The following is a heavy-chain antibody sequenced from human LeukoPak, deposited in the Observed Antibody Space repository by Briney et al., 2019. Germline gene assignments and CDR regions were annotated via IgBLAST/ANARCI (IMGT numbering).Heavy chain of an antibody. V-gene: IGHV3-30-3*01. D-gene: IGHD3-9*01. CDR2: ISYDGNNK. CDR1: GFTFSSYA. J-gene: IGHJ4*02. CDR3: VRSYRDLTGYYNHFDY. Sequence: GGSLRLSCAASGFTFSSYAMQWVRQAPGKGLEWVALISYDGNNKYYADSVKGRFTISRDNAKNTLYLQMNSLRPEDTAVYYCVRSYRDLTGYYNHFDYWGQGNLVTVSS.